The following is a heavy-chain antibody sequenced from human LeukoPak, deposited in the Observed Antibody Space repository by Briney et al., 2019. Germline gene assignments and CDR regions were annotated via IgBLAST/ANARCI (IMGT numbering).Heavy chain of an antibody. CDR2: INHSGST. CDR1: GGSFSGYY. Sequence: PSETLSLTCAVYGGSFSGYYWSWIRQPPGKGLEWIGEINHSGSTNYNPSLKSRVTMSVDTSKNRFSLKLSSVTAADTAVYYCARGRNIVVVVAATAEYYHMDVWGKGTTVTVSS. J-gene: IGHJ6*03. D-gene: IGHD2-15*01. V-gene: IGHV4-34*01. CDR3: ARGRNIVVVVAATAEYYHMDV.